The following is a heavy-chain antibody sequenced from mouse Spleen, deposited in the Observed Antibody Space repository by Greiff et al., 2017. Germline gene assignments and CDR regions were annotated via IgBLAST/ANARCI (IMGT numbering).Heavy chain of an antibody. CDR1: GYTFTSYW. J-gene: IGHJ2*01. V-gene: IGHV1-50*01. CDR2: IDPSDSYT. D-gene: IGHD1-1*01. CDR3: ARSFITTVGATDY. Sequence: QVQLQQPGAELVKPGASVKLSCKASGYTFTSYWMQWVKQRPGQGLEWIGEIDPSDSYTNYNQKFKGKATLTVDKSSSTAYMQLSRLTSEDSAVYDCARSFITTVGATDYWGQGTTLTVSS.